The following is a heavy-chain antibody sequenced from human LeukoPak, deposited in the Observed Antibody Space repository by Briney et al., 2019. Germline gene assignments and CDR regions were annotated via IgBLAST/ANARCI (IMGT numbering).Heavy chain of an antibody. Sequence: PSETLSLTCTVSGASISGYYWSWIRQPPGRGLEWIGYIYYSGSATYNPSLKSRVTMSVDTSKNQFSLRLSSVTAADTAVYYCARDDHYDTHGYPPSRVWGQGTLVILSS. CDR2: IYYSGSA. CDR1: GASISGYY. V-gene: IGHV4-59*12. J-gene: IGHJ4*02. D-gene: IGHD3-22*01. CDR3: ARDDHYDTHGYPPSRV.